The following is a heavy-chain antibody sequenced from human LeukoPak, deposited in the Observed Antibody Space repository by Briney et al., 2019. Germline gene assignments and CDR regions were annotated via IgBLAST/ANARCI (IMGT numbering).Heavy chain of an antibody. J-gene: IGHJ5*02. CDR1: GYTFTGYY. Sequence: ASVKVSCKASGYTFTGYYMHWVRQAPGQGLEWMGWINPNSGGTNYAQKFQGRVTMTRDTSISTAYMELSRLRSDDTAVYYCARDAYYYDSSGYYMNWFDPWGRGTLVTVSS. D-gene: IGHD3-22*01. CDR2: INPNSGGT. CDR3: ARDAYYYDSSGYYMNWFDP. V-gene: IGHV1-2*02.